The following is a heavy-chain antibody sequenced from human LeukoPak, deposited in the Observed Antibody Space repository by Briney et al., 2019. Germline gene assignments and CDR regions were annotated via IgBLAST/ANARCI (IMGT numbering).Heavy chain of an antibody. D-gene: IGHD6-13*01. J-gene: IGHJ5*02. CDR2: IYHSGNT. Sequence: SETLSLICTVSGYSISSGYYWGWIRQAPGKGLEWIGNIYHSGNTYYNPSLKSRVTVSMDTSKNQFSLKVNSVTAADTAFYYCARAYSSSWYWNWFDPWGQGTLVTVSS. CDR1: GYSISSGYY. V-gene: IGHV4-38-2*02. CDR3: ARAYSSSWYWNWFDP.